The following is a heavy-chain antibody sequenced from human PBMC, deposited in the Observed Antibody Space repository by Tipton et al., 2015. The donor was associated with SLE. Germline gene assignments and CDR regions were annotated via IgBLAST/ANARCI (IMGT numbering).Heavy chain of an antibody. Sequence: SLRLSCAASGFTFSSYAMHWVRQAPGKGLEYVSASSSNGGSTYYANSVKGRFTISRDNSKNTLYLQMGSLRAEDMAVYYCARAVGSSSPGYFDYWGQGTLVTVSS. CDR2: SSSNGGST. J-gene: IGHJ4*02. V-gene: IGHV3-64*01. CDR1: GFTFSSYA. CDR3: ARAVGSSSPGYFDY. D-gene: IGHD6-6*01.